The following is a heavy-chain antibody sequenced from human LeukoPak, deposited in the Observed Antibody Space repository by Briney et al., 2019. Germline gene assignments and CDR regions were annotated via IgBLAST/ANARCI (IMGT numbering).Heavy chain of an antibody. D-gene: IGHD6-13*01. CDR1: GGSISSGDYY. J-gene: IGHJ4*02. V-gene: IGHV4-31*03. CDR2: IYYSGNT. Sequence: SQTLSLTCTVSGGSISSGDYYWSWIRQHPGKGLEWIGYIYYSGNTYYNPSLKSRVTISVDPSKNQFSLKLTSVTDADTAVYYCATRGYGSTWHSQNWGQGTLVTVSS. CDR3: ATRGYGSTWHSQN.